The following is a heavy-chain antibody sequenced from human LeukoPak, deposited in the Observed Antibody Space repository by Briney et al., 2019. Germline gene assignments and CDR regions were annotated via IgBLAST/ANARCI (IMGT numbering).Heavy chain of an antibody. Sequence: PGGSLRLSCAASGLTFSGYSMHWVRQAPGKGLEWVSAISGSADSTFYAASVKGRFTISKDNSKNTLYLQMNSLRAEDAAVYYCAKTPRGYSSSWFDCWGQGTLVTVSS. D-gene: IGHD6-13*01. V-gene: IGHV3-23*01. CDR3: AKTPRGYSSSWFDC. CDR2: ISGSADST. CDR1: GLTFSGYS. J-gene: IGHJ4*02.